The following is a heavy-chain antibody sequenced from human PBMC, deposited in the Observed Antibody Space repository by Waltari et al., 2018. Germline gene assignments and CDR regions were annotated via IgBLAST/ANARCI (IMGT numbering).Heavy chain of an antibody. CDR2: IYYSGST. Sequence: QVQLQESGPGLVKPSGTLSLTCAVSGGSISSRNWWSWVRQPQKKGLEWIGHIYYSGSTKYNPSLQSRVTMSVDTSKNQFSLKLSSVTAADTAVYYCARDTAMATGYFDYWGQGTLVTVSS. CDR1: GGSISSRNW. D-gene: IGHD5-18*01. CDR3: ARDTAMATGYFDY. J-gene: IGHJ4*02. V-gene: IGHV4-4*02.